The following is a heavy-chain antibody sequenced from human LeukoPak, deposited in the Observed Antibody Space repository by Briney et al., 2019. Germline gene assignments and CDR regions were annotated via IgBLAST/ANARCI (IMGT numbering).Heavy chain of an antibody. CDR2: IHADSGNT. J-gene: IGHJ4*02. Sequence: ASVKVSCKTSGYTFTTCAVHWVRQAPGQRLEWMGWIHADSGNTKYSQKLQGRVAIARDTSASTIYMELTSLRIEDTAVYYCARGGYHNYDSSGYYYFDYWGQGTLVTVSS. CDR1: GYTFTTCA. D-gene: IGHD3-22*01. V-gene: IGHV1-3*01. CDR3: ARGGYHNYDSSGYYYFDY.